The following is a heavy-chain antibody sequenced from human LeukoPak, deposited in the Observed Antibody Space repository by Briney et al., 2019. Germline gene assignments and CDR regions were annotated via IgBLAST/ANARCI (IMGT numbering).Heavy chain of an antibody. CDR2: IYYSGST. Sequence: GYIYYSGSTYYNPSLKSRVTISVDTSKNQFSLKLSSVTAADTAVYYCARVAADIVAFVDYWGQGTLVTVSS. D-gene: IGHD5-12*01. V-gene: IGHV4-30-4*01. J-gene: IGHJ4*02. CDR3: ARVAADIVAFVDY.